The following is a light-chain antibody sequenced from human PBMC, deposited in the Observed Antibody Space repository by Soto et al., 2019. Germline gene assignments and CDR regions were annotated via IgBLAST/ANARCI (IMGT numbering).Light chain of an antibody. CDR3: VSWDNSLSGRV. CDR2: GNS. Sequence: QAVVTQPPSVSGAPGQRVTISCTGSSSNIGAGYDVHWYQQLPGTVPKLLIYGNSNRPSGVPDRFSGSKSGTSASLAITGLQAEDEADYYCVSWDNSLSGRVFGGGTKLTVL. CDR1: SSNIGAGYD. V-gene: IGLV1-40*01. J-gene: IGLJ3*02.